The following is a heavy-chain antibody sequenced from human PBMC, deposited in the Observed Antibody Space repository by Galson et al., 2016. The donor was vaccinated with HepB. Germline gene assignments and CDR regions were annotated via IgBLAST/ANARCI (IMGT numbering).Heavy chain of an antibody. CDR1: GFTFSSYE. CDR3: ASDPRQWQRGYNYGFEY. V-gene: IGHV3-48*03. Sequence: SLRLSCAASGFTFSSYEMNWVRQAPGKGLEWVSYISSSGSTIYYADSVKGRFTISRDNSKNTLYLQMHRLRFEDTAVYYCASDPRQWQRGYNYGFEYWGQGTLVSVSS. D-gene: IGHD5-18*01. J-gene: IGHJ4*02. CDR2: ISSSGSTI.